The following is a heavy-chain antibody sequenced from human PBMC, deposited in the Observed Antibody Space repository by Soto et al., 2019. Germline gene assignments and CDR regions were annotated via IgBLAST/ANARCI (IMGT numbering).Heavy chain of an antibody. J-gene: IGHJ4*02. D-gene: IGHD3-10*01. Sequence: QVQLVQYGADVKRPGSSVRVSCKASGDTFNFYSITWVRQAPGLGLQWMGRINPILSMSNYAPRFQGRVTMTADKSTSTAYMELSSLRSEDTAMYYCATSYGSGYRAFDSWGQGALVTVSS. CDR2: INPILSMS. CDR1: GDTFNFYS. V-gene: IGHV1-69*02. CDR3: ATSYGSGYRAFDS.